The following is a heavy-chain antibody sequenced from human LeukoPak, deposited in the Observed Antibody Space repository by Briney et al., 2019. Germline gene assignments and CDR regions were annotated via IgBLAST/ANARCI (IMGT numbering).Heavy chain of an antibody. J-gene: IGHJ4*02. D-gene: IGHD6-19*01. CDR1: GFTVSRNY. CDR2: IYSGGTT. V-gene: IGHV3-53*01. CDR3: ARGYQYPSGWYYFDY. Sequence: GGSLRLSCVASGFTVSRNYINWVRQAPGKGLEWVSVIYSGGTTYYPDSVKGRFTVSRDNSKNTVYLQMNRLRAEDTAVYYCARGYQYPSGWYYFDYWSQGTLVTVSS.